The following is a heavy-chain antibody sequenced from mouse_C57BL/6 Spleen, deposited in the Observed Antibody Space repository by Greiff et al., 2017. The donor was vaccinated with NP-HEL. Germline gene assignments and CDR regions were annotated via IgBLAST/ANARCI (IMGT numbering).Heavy chain of an antibody. V-gene: IGHV5-9-1*02. J-gene: IGHJ1*03. D-gene: IGHD1-1*01. Sequence: EVKVEESGEGLVKPGGSLKLSCAASGFTFSSYAMSWVRQTPEKRLEWVAYISSGGDYIYYADTVKGRFTISRDNARNTLYLQMSSLKSEDTAMYYCTRTRFITTVVAPHWYFDVWGTGTTVTVSS. CDR1: GFTFSSYA. CDR3: TRTRFITTVVAPHWYFDV. CDR2: ISSGGDYI.